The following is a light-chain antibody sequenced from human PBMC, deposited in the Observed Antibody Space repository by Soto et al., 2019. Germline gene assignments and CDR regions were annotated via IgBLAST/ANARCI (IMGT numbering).Light chain of an antibody. V-gene: IGKV3-20*01. J-gene: IGKJ1*01. CDR2: AAS. CDR3: QHYGTSTRT. CDR1: QSVSATY. Sequence: EIVLTQSPGPLSLSPGESATLSCRATQSVSATYLAWYQQKPGQAPRLLIYAASSRATDIPDRFSGSGSGTDFTLAISRLEPEDFAVYWCQHYGTSTRTFGQGTKVDIK.